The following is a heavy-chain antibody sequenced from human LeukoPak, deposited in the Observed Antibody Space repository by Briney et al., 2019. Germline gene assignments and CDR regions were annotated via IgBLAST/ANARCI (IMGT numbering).Heavy chain of an antibody. CDR2: ISWNSGSI. CDR1: GFTFDDYA. D-gene: IGHD3-22*01. V-gene: IGHV3-9*01. J-gene: IGHJ4*02. CDR3: AKGSQPGSSGYYDKGGDY. Sequence: GRSLRLSCAASGFTFDDYAMHWVRQAPGKGLEWVSGISWNSGSIGYADSVKGRFTISRDNAKNSLYLQMNSLRAEDTALYYCAKGSQPGSSGYYDKGGDYWGQGTLVTVSS.